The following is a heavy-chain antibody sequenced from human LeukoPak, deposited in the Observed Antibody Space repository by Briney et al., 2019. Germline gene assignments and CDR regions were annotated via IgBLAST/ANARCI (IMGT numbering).Heavy chain of an antibody. D-gene: IGHD3-22*01. CDR1: GGSISSSRYY. J-gene: IGHJ3*02. CDR2: IYYRGTT. CDR3: ARRVDSSGYYYEGVWDAFDI. V-gene: IGHV4-39*01. Sequence: SEALSLTCPVSGGSISSSRYYWRGMRQPPGKALEWIGSIYYRGTTYYTPSLKSRVTISVDTSKNEFSLKLSSVTTAGTSVYYCARRVDSSGYYYEGVWDAFDIWGQGTMVTVSS.